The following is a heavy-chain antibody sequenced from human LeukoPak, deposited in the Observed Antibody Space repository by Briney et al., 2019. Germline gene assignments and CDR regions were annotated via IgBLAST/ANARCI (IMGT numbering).Heavy chain of an antibody. Sequence: SETLSLTCTVSGGSISGYYWSWIRQPPGKGLEWIAYIHYSGSTNYNPPLKSRLTISADTSKNQLSLKLNSVTDADTAVYYCARHGQNDGYPLDYWGQGTLVSVSS. V-gene: IGHV4-59*08. CDR3: ARHGQNDGYPLDY. D-gene: IGHD5-24*01. J-gene: IGHJ4*02. CDR2: IHYSGST. CDR1: GGSISGYY.